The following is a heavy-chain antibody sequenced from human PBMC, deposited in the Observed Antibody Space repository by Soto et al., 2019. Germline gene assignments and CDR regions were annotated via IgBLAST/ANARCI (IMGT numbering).Heavy chain of an antibody. D-gene: IGHD4-4*01. V-gene: IGHV4-31*03. CDR3: AREPTVTPESYYYYYMDV. CDR2: IYYSGST. CDR1: GGSISSGGYC. Sequence: QVQLQESGPGLVKPSQTLSLTCTVAGGSISSGGYCWSWIRQHPGKGLEWIGYIYYSGSTYYNPSLKSRVTISVDTSKNQFSLKLSSLTAAVTAVYYCAREPTVTPESYYYYYMDVWGIGTTVTVSS. J-gene: IGHJ6*03.